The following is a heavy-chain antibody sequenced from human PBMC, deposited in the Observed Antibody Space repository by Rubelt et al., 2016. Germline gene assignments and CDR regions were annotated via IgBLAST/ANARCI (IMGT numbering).Heavy chain of an antibody. CDR2: MNPNSGNT. D-gene: IGHD3-3*01. V-gene: IGHV1-8*01. Sequence: QVQLVQSGAEVKKPGASVKVSCKASGYTFTSYDINWVRQATGQGLEWMGWMNPNSGNTGYAQKFQGRVTMTRNTSISTAYMGLGGLRSEDTAVYYCARLSITIFGVVVYYYGMDVWGQGTTVTVSS. J-gene: IGHJ6*02. CDR3: ARLSITIFGVVVYYYGMDV. CDR1: GYTFTSYD.